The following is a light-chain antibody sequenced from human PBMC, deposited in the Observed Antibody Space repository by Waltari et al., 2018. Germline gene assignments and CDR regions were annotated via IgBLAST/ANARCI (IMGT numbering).Light chain of an antibody. CDR3: ASWHDSLYGWV. CDR1: RSDIGSNY. CDR2: SNN. J-gene: IGLJ3*02. Sequence: QSAMAQPPSVSGTPGQRVIISCSGGRSDIGSNYVYWYQHLPGAAPKLLIYSNNARPSGVPDRFSGSKSGTSASLAISGLQSGDEGDYYCASWHDSLYGWVFGGGTRLTVL. V-gene: IGLV1-44*01.